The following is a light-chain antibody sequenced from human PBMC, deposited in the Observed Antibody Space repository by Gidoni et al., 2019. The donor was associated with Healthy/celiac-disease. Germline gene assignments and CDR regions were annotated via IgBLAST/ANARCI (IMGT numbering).Light chain of an antibody. CDR1: QSVSSN. V-gene: IGKV3-15*01. J-gene: IGKJ1*01. CDR2: GAS. Sequence: IVMTQSPATLSVSPRERATLSCRASQSVSSNLAWYQQKPGQAPRLLIYGASTRATGIPSRFSGSGSGTEFTLTISSLQSEDFAVYYCQQYNNWPRTFXXXTKVEIK. CDR3: QQYNNWPRT.